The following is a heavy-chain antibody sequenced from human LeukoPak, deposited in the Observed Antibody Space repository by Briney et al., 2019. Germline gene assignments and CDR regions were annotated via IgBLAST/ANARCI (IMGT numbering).Heavy chain of an antibody. Sequence: GGSLRLSCAASGFTLSSYAMHWVRQCPGKGLEWVAVISYDGSNKYYADSVKGRFTISRDNSKSTLYLQMNSLRAEDTAVYYCARGSPDVTHYYYSGMYVWGQGTTVTVSS. CDR3: ARGSPDVTHYYYSGMYV. V-gene: IGHV3-30-3*01. D-gene: IGHD1-14*01. CDR1: GFTLSSYA. J-gene: IGHJ6*02. CDR2: ISYDGSNK.